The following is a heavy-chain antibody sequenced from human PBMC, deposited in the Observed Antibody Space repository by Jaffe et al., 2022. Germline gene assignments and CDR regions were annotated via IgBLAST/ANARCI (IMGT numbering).Heavy chain of an antibody. CDR2: ISSSGSTI. D-gene: IGHD2-15*01. CDR1: GFTFSSYE. Sequence: EVQLVESGGGLVQPGGSLRLSCAASGFTFSSYEMNWVRQAPGKGLEWVSYISSSGSTIYYADSVKGRFTISRDNAKNSLYLQMNSLRAEDTAVYYCARGGCSGGSCYSPYYYYYYMDVWGKGTTVTVSS. CDR3: ARGGCSGGSCYSPYYYYYYMDV. J-gene: IGHJ6*03. V-gene: IGHV3-48*03.